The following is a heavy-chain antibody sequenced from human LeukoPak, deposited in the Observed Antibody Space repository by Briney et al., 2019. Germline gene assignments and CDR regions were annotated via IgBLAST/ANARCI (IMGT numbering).Heavy chain of an antibody. CDR1: SGSISSYY. V-gene: IGHV4-4*07. Sequence: SETLSLTCTVSSGSISSYYWSWIRQPAGKGLEWIGRIYTSGSTNYNPSLKSRVTISVDTSKNQFSLKLSSVTAADTAVYYCARTSIRTNGNNWFDPWGQGTLVTVSS. CDR2: IYTSGST. D-gene: IGHD2-8*01. CDR3: ARTSIRTNGNNWFDP. J-gene: IGHJ5*02.